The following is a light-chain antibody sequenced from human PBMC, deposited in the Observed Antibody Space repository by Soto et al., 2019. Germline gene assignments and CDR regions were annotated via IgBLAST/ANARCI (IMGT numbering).Light chain of an antibody. Sequence: QVSLSLSTLSASKVDTVTMTCLASQSISIWLAWYQQKPEKAPQLRIYDAYSLESGVPQRVSGSGSGTEFTLTISRLQPDDFATYYCQQYKIYSQTFGQR. V-gene: IGKV1-5*01. CDR2: DAY. CDR3: QQYKIYSQT. J-gene: IGKJ1*01. CDR1: QSISIW.